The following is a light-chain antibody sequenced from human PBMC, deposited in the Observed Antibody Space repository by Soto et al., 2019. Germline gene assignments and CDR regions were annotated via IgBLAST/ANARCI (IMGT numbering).Light chain of an antibody. CDR1: QCVSSNY. Sequence: IVLTHSPGTLSFSPGERATLSGRASQCVSSNYLAWYQQKPGQAPRLLIYGASSRATGIPDRFSGSGSGTEFTLTISSLQPDDFATYYCQQYNTYSAFGQGTKVDIK. CDR3: QQYNTYSA. CDR2: GAS. V-gene: IGKV3-20*01. J-gene: IGKJ1*01.